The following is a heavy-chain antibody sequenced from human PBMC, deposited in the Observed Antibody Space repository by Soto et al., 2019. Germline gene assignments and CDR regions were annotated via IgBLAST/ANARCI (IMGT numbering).Heavy chain of an antibody. Sequence: GESLKISCQGSGYRFNSFWIAWVRQMPGKGLEWMGNIYPGDSDTRYSPSFQGRVTISVDKSISTAYVQWSSLKASDSGMYYCARRYGYSSHGLDVWGQGTKVTVSS. CDR3: ARRYGYSSHGLDV. CDR1: GYRFNSFW. J-gene: IGHJ6*02. V-gene: IGHV5-51*01. D-gene: IGHD5-18*01. CDR2: IYPGDSDT.